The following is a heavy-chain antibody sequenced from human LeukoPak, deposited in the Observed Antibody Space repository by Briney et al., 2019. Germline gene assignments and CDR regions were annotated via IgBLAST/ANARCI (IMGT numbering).Heavy chain of an antibody. CDR2: IYYSGST. Sequence: PSETLSLTCTVSGGSISSYYWSWIRQPPGKGLEWIGYIYYSGSTNYNPSLKSRVTISVDTSKNQFSLKLSSVTAADTAVYYCARSYYDSSGYYFWFDPWGQGTLVTVST. CDR1: GGSISSYY. CDR3: ARSYYDSSGYYFWFDP. V-gene: IGHV4-59*01. D-gene: IGHD3-22*01. J-gene: IGHJ5*02.